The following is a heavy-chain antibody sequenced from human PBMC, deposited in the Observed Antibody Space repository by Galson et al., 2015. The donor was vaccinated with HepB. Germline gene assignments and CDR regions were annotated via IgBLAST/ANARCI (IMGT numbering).Heavy chain of an antibody. CDR3: ARDSLLTMVRGVNRYFDY. Sequence: SVKVSCKASGYTFTSYGISWVRQAPGQGLEWMGWISAYNGNTNYAQKLQGRVTMTTDTSTSTAYMELRSLRSDDTAVYYCARDSLLTMVRGVNRYFDYWGQGTLVTVSS. D-gene: IGHD3-10*01. V-gene: IGHV1-18*01. CDR1: GYTFTSYG. CDR2: ISAYNGNT. J-gene: IGHJ4*02.